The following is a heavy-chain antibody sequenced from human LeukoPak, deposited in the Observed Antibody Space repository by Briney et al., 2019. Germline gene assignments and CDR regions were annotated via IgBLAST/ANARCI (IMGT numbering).Heavy chain of an antibody. Sequence: SETLSLTCAVSGGSIRSYNWNWIRQPPGKGLEWIGYISETGSTNYNSSLENRVTLSLDTSKSQISLNLRSATVADTAVYYCARQDALGKFPPPYYLHVWGKGTTVIVS. CDR2: ISETGST. CDR1: GGSIRSYN. CDR3: ARQDALGKFPPPYYLHV. J-gene: IGHJ6*03. V-gene: IGHV4-59*08. D-gene: IGHD1-26*01.